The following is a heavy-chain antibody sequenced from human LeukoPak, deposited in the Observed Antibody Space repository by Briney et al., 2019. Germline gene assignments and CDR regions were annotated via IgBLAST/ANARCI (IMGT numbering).Heavy chain of an antibody. D-gene: IGHD5-24*01. Sequence: ASVEVSCKASGYTFTSYDINWVRQATGQGLEWMGWMNPNSGNTGYAQKFQGRVTMTRNTSISTAYMELSSLRSEDTAVYYCARAPTIEMATMGYWGQGTLVTVSS. CDR2: MNPNSGNT. CDR3: ARAPTIEMATMGY. J-gene: IGHJ4*02. V-gene: IGHV1-8*01. CDR1: GYTFTSYD.